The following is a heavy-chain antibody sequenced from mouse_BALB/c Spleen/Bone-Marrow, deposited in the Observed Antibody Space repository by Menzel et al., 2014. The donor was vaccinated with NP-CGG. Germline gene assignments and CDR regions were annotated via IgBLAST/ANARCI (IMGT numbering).Heavy chain of an antibody. V-gene: IGHV5-15*02. D-gene: IGHD2-1*01. Sequence: EVKVVESGGGLVQPGGSRKLSCAASGFTFSDYGMAWVRQAPGKGPEWVAFISNLAYSIYYADIVTGRFTISRENAKSTLYLEMSSLGSEDTAIYYCTRNYGNQGAMDYWGQGTSVTVSS. CDR3: TRNYGNQGAMDY. CDR1: GFTFSDYG. J-gene: IGHJ4*01. CDR2: ISNLAYSI.